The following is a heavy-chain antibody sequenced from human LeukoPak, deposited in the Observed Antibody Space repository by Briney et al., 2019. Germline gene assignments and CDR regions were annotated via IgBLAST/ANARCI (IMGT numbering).Heavy chain of an antibody. CDR2: IYYSGST. D-gene: IGHD1-14*01. V-gene: IGHV4-59*08. Sequence: SETLSLTCTVSGGFISSYYWSWIRQPPGKGLEWIGYIYYSGSTNYNPSLKSRVTISIDTSKNQFSLKLSSVTAADTAVYYCARLQRPPKPEVAFDIWGQGTMVTVSS. CDR1: GGFISSYY. J-gene: IGHJ3*02. CDR3: ARLQRPPKPEVAFDI.